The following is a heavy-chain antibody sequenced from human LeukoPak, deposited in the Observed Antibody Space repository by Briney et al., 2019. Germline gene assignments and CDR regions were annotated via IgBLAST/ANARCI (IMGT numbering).Heavy chain of an antibody. Sequence: PSETLSLTCTVSGASFSSASYWTWIRQPPGKGVEWIAHIYNGVNTNYNPSLKGRVTISVDTSKNQFSLRLNSVTAADTAVYYCARSRAFNSGAFDPWGQGSLVTVSS. CDR3: ARSRAFNSGAFDP. D-gene: IGHD1-26*01. J-gene: IGHJ5*02. CDR2: IYNGVNT. CDR1: GASFSSASY. V-gene: IGHV4-61*01.